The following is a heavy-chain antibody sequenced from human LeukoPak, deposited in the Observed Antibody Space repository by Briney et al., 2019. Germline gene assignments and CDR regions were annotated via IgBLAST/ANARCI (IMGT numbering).Heavy chain of an antibody. CDR1: SGSFSGYY. J-gene: IGHJ6*03. CDR3: AIRGYSYYYYMDV. CDR2: INHSGST. V-gene: IGHV4-34*01. Sequence: PSETLSLTCAVYSGSFSGYYWSWIRQPPGKGLEWIAEINHSGSTNYNPSLKSRVTISVDTSKNQFSLKLSSVTAADTAVYYCAIRGYSYYYYMDVWGKGTTVTVSS.